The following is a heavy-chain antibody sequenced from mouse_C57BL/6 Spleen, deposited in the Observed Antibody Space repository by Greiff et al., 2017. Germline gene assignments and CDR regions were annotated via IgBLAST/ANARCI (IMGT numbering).Heavy chain of an antibody. Sequence: VQLQQPGAELVKPGASVKVSCKASGYTFTSSWMHWVKQRPGQGLEWIGRIHPSDSDTNYNQKFQGKATLTVDKSSSTAYMQLISLTSEDSAFYYCAMGEHWFSYWGQGTLVTVSA. J-gene: IGHJ3*01. CDR3: AMGEHWFSY. CDR1: GYTFTSSW. CDR2: IHPSDSDT. V-gene: IGHV1-74*01.